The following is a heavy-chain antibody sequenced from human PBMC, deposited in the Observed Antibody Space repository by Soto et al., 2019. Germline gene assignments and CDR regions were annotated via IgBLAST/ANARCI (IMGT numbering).Heavy chain of an antibody. D-gene: IGHD2-15*01. CDR1: GYSFTNYW. CDR2: IYPGDSDT. CDR3: ARRPKGLLDYFDP. Sequence: GESLKISCKGSGYSFTNYWIGWVRQMPGKGLEWMGIIYPGDSDTRYSPSFQAQVTISADKSINTAYLQWSSLKASDTAIHYCARRPKGLLDYFDPWGQGTLVTVST. J-gene: IGHJ5*02. V-gene: IGHV5-51*01.